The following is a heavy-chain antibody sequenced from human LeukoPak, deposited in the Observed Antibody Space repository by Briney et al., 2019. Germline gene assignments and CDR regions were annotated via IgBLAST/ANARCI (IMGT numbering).Heavy chain of an antibody. CDR2: IHSSGNT. J-gene: IGHJ4*02. CDR1: GSSISSYY. Sequence: PSETLSLTCTVSGSSISSYYWSWIRQPPGKGLEWIGYIHSSGNTNYNPSLKSRVTISVDTSKNQFSLKLSSVTAADTAVYYCARMGGYSGYATHWGQGTLVTVSS. CDR3: ARMGGYSGYATH. V-gene: IGHV4-59*08. D-gene: IGHD5-12*01.